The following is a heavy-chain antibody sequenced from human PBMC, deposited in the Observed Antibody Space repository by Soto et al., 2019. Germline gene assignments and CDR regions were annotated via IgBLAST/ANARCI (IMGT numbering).Heavy chain of an antibody. V-gene: IGHV3-21*01. Sequence: EVQLVESGGGLVKPGGSLRLSCAASGFTFSSYSMNWVRQAPGKGLEWVSSISSSSSYIYYADSVKGRFTISRDNAKNSLHLQMNILRAEDTAVYYCARDTYYYGSGRYSPWGQGTLVTVSS. CDR1: GFTFSSYS. CDR2: ISSSSSYI. D-gene: IGHD3-10*01. CDR3: ARDTYYYGSGRYSP. J-gene: IGHJ5*02.